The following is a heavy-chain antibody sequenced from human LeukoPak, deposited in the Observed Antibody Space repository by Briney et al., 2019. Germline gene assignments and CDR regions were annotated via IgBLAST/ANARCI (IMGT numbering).Heavy chain of an antibody. J-gene: IGHJ4*02. V-gene: IGHV5-51*01. Sequence: GESLQISCKASGSPFTDYWIAWVRQMPGKGLEWMGIIYPGDSDTRYSPSFQGQVTISADKSINTAYLQWSSLKASDSAMYYCARRAYCGGDCYSDYWGQGTLVTVSS. CDR2: IYPGDSDT. D-gene: IGHD2-21*02. CDR1: GSPFTDYW. CDR3: ARRAYCGGDCYSDY.